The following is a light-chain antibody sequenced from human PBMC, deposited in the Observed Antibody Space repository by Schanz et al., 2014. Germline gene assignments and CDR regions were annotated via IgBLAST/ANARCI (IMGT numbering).Light chain of an antibody. V-gene: IGLV1-44*01. Sequence: QSVLTQPPSASGTPGQRVTVSCSGSSSNIGGRSVNWYQQLPGTAPKVFIYDNNQRPSGVPDRFSGSKSGTSASLAISGLQAEDEADYYCQSYDSSLSGFVVFGGGTKLTVL. CDR3: QSYDSSLSGFVV. CDR2: DNN. J-gene: IGLJ2*01. CDR1: SSNIGGRS.